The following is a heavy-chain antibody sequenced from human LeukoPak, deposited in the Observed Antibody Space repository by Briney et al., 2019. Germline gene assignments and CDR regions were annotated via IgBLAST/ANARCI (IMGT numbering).Heavy chain of an antibody. CDR2: ISSSSSYI. J-gene: IGHJ6*02. CDR1: GFTFSSYS. Sequence: GGSLRLSCAASGFTFSSYSMNWVRQAPGKGLEWVSSISSSSSYIYYADSVKGRFTISRDNAKNSLYLQMNSLRAEDTAVYYCARDTNYYDSSGYYYYYGMDVWGQGTTVTVSS. D-gene: IGHD3-22*01. V-gene: IGHV3-21*01. CDR3: ARDTNYYDSSGYYYYYGMDV.